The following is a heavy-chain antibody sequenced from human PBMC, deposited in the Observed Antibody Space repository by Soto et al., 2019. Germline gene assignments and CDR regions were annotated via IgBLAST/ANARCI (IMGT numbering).Heavy chain of an antibody. V-gene: IGHV3-30-3*01. Sequence: QVQLVESGGGVVQPGRSLRLSCAASGFTFSSYAMHWVRQAPGKGLEWVAVISYDGSNKYYADSVKGRFTISRDNSKNTLSLQMNSLRAEDTAVYYCARAGVCSGGSCYSSSWFDPWGQGTLVTVSS. D-gene: IGHD2-15*01. CDR3: ARAGVCSGGSCYSSSWFDP. J-gene: IGHJ5*02. CDR1: GFTFSSYA. CDR2: ISYDGSNK.